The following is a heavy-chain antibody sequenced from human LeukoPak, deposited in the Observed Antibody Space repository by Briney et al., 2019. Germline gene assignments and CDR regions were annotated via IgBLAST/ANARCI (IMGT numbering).Heavy chain of an antibody. Sequence: SETLSLTCTVSGGSISSYYWSWIRQPPGKGLEWIGYIYHSGSTNYNPSLKSRVTISVDTSKNQFSLKLSSVTAADTAVYYCARDRVQQLVRGNYYYYYGMDVWGKGTTVTVSS. CDR1: GGSISSYY. CDR3: ARDRVQQLVRGNYYYYYGMDV. J-gene: IGHJ6*04. D-gene: IGHD6-13*01. V-gene: IGHV4-59*01. CDR2: IYHSGST.